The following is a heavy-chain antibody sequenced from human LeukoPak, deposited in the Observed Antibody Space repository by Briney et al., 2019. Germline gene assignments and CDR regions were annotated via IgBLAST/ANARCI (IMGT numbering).Heavy chain of an antibody. V-gene: IGHV1-2*02. D-gene: IGHD5-18*01. J-gene: IGHJ4*02. CDR3: ARAPDSIQTAMVMVY. Sequence: ASVKVSCKVVAYDFTGYHIHWVRQAPGQGLEWMGWINPNSGGTNYAQKFQGRVTMTRDTSISTAYMELSRLRSDDTAVYYCARAPDSIQTAMVMVYWGQGTLVTVSS. CDR1: AYDFTGYH. CDR2: INPNSGGT.